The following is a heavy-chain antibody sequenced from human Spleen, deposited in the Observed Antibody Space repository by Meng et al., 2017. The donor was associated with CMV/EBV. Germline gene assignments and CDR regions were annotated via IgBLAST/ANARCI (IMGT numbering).Heavy chain of an antibody. J-gene: IGHJ5*02. D-gene: IGHD2-2*01. CDR2: IYHSGTT. V-gene: IGHV4-31*02. Sequence: SDGSISNGKSTWNWIRQHPGKGLEWIGYIYHSGTTYYNPYLKSRVGISLDTSQNQFSQKVTSVTAADTAVYYCARSPVLPGYEFGPWGHGTLVTVSS. CDR3: ARSPVLPGYEFGP. CDR1: DGSISNGKST.